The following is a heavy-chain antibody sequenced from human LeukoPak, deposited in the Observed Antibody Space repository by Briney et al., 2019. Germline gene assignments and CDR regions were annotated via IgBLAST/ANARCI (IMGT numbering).Heavy chain of an antibody. D-gene: IGHD3-22*01. CDR3: VRDNYYDSSDKPLTAFDI. J-gene: IGHJ3*02. V-gene: IGHV3-30-3*01. Sequence: GSLRLACAASGFIFSRYAMHWVRQAPGKGLELVAVISKDGSNKYYADSVKGRFTISRDNSKNTLYLQMNSLRAEDTAVYYCVRDNYYDSSDKPLTAFDIWGQGTMVTVSS. CDR2: ISKDGSNK. CDR1: GFIFSRYA.